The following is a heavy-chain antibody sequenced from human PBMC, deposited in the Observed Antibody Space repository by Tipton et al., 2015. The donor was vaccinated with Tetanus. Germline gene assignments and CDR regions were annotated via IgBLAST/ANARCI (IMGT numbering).Heavy chain of an antibody. CDR3: ARGDYYGSGTYDV. CDR1: GGTFNNYF. V-gene: IGHV4-34*01. J-gene: IGHJ6*02. D-gene: IGHD3-10*01. CDR2: INYDGST. Sequence: TLSLTCAVYGGTFNNYFWTWIRRPPGKGLEWIGEINYDGSTNYSPSLKSRVTLSLATTNKQVSLKLSSVTAADTAVYYCARGDYYGSGTYDVLGQGTTVTVP.